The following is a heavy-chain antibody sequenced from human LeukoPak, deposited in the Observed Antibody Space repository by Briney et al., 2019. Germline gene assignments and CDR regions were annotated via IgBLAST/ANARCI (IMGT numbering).Heavy chain of an antibody. CDR2: INSDGSST. CDR3: ARAYDSSGYTHDAFDI. D-gene: IGHD3-22*01. V-gene: IGHV3-74*01. J-gene: IGHJ3*02. CDR1: GFTFSSYW. Sequence: GGSLRLSCAASGFTFSSYWMHWVRQAPGKGLVWVSRINSDGSSTSYADSVKGRFTISRDNAKNTLYLQMNSLRAEDTAVYYCARAYDSSGYTHDAFDIWGQGTMVTVSS.